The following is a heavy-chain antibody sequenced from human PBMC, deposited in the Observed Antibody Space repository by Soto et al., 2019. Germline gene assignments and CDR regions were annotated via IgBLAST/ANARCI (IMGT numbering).Heavy chain of an antibody. CDR2: IYHSGST. J-gene: IGHJ4*02. CDR1: GDSITSTSW. V-gene: IGHV4-4*02. CDR3: ARRSSSDIDY. D-gene: IGHD6-6*01. Sequence: SETLSLTCAVSGDSITSTSWWIWVRQPPGKGLEWIGEIYHSGSTNYNPSLKSRVTMSVDNSKNQFSLKLTSVTAADTAVYYWARRSSSDIDYWGQGTLVTVSS.